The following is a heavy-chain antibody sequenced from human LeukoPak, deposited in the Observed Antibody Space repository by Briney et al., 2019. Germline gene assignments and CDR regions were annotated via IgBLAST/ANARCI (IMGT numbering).Heavy chain of an antibody. D-gene: IGHD4-23*01. CDR2: ISYDGSNK. V-gene: IGHV3-30*04. Sequence: GGSLRLSCAASGFTFSSYAMHWVRQAPGKGLEWVAVISYDGSNKYYADSVKGRFTISGDNSKNTLYLQMNSLRAEDTAVYYCAKDLDYGGNLNYFDYWGQGTLVTVSS. CDR3: AKDLDYGGNLNYFDY. CDR1: GFTFSSYA. J-gene: IGHJ4*02.